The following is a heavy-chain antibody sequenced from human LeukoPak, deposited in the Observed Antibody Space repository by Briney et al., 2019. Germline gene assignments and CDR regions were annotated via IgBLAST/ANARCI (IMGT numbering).Heavy chain of an antibody. J-gene: IGHJ6*03. CDR3: ARDSSYSKWEGIYYYYYYMDV. V-gene: IGHV3-7*01. CDR1: GFTFSSYW. CDR2: IKQDGSEK. D-gene: IGHD4-11*01. Sequence: GGSLRLSCAASGFTFSSYWMSWVRQAPGKGRGWVANIKQDGSEKYYVDSVKGRFTISRDNAKNPLYLQMNSLRAEDTAVYYCARDSSYSKWEGIYYYYYYMDVWGKGTTVTVSS.